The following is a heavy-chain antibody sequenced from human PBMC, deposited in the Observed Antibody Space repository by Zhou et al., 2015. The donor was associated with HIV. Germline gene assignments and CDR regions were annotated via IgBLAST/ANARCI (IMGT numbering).Heavy chain of an antibody. CDR1: GGTFSSYT. CDR3: AWGIFLNCGGDCYDFDY. Sequence: QVQLVQSGAEVKKPGSSVKVSCKASGGTFSSYTISWVRQAPGQGLEWMGRIIPILGIANYAQKFQGRVTITADKSTSTAYMELSSLRSEDTAVYYCAWGIFLNCGGDCYDFDYWGQGTLVTVSS. J-gene: IGHJ4*02. V-gene: IGHV1-69*02. CDR2: IIPILGIA. D-gene: IGHD2-21*02.